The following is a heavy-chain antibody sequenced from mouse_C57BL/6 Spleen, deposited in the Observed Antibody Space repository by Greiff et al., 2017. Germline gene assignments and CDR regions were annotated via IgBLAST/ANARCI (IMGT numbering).Heavy chain of an antibody. D-gene: IGHD1-1*01. CDR3: ARPGSYYGSSYKLMDY. J-gene: IGHJ4*01. Sequence: EVQLVESGGDLVKPGGSLKLSCAASGFTFSSYGMSWVRQTPDKRLEWVATISSGGSYTYYPDSVKGRFTISRDNAKNTLYLQMSSLKSEDTAMYYCARPGSYYGSSYKLMDYWGQGTSVTVSS. CDR2: ISSGGSYT. CDR1: GFTFSSYG. V-gene: IGHV5-6*01.